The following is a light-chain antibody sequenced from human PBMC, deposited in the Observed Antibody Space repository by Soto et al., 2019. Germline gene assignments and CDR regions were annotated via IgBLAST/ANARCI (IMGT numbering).Light chain of an antibody. CDR3: QQRSNWLT. J-gene: IGKJ1*01. CDR1: QSVSSY. CDR2: DAS. Sequence: EIVLTQSPATLSLSPGERATLSCRASQSVSSYLAWYQQKPGQAPRLLIYDASNRATGIPARFSGSGSGTDFTLTISSLVPEECAVYYCQQRSNWLTFGQGTKVDIK. V-gene: IGKV3-11*01.